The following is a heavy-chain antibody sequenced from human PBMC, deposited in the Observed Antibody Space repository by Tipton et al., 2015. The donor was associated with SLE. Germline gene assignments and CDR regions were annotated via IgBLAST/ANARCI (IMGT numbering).Heavy chain of an antibody. CDR3: AREGTYSSHGVNWFDP. CDR1: GGSISRHY. Sequence: TLSLTCTVSGGSISRHYWNWIRQPPGKGLEWIGYIYYSGSTNYNPSPKSRVTISVDTSKNQFFLKLTSVTAADTAVYYCAREGTYSSHGVNWFDPWGQGTLVTVSS. D-gene: IGHD6-13*01. CDR2: IYYSGST. V-gene: IGHV4-59*11. J-gene: IGHJ5*02.